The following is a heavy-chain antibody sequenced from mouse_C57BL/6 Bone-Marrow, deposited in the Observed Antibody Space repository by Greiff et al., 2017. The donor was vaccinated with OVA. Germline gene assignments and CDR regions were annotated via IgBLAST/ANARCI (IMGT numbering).Heavy chain of an antibody. CDR3: ARRGGNAMDD. CDR2: IYPRSGNT. CDR1: GYTFTSYG. V-gene: IGHV1-81*01. Sequence: VQLQESGAELARPGASVKLSCKASGYTFTSYGISWVKQRTGQGLEWIGEIYPRSGNTYYIEKFKGKATLTADKSSSTAYMELRSLTSEDSAVYFCARRGGNAMDDWGQGTSVTVAS. J-gene: IGHJ4*01.